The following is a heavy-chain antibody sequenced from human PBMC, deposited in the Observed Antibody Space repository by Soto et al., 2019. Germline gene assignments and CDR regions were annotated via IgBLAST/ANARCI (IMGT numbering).Heavy chain of an antibody. D-gene: IGHD3-10*01. CDR1: GFTFSSYG. V-gene: IGHV3-30*18. CDR2: ISYDGSNK. J-gene: IGHJ6*02. Sequence: QVQLVESGGGVVQPGRSLRLSCAASGFTFSSYGMHWVRQAPGKGLEWVAVISYDGSNKYYADSVKGRFTISRDNSKNTLYLQMNSLRAEDTAVYYCAKNMVRGVIIGYYYYGMDVWGQGTTVTVSS. CDR3: AKNMVRGVIIGYYYYGMDV.